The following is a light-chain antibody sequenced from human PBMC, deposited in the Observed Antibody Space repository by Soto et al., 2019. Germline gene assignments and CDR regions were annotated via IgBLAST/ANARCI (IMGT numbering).Light chain of an antibody. Sequence: TQPAYISCSPGQAITIYSTGTSSDVGGYNYVSWYQQHPGKDPKLMIYDVSNRPSGVSNRFSGSKSGNTASLTISGLQAEDEADYYCSSYTRSRTLESVFGTGTKGTFL. J-gene: IGLJ1*01. CDR3: SSYTRSRTLESV. V-gene: IGLV2-14*01. CDR1: SSDVGGYNY. CDR2: DVS.